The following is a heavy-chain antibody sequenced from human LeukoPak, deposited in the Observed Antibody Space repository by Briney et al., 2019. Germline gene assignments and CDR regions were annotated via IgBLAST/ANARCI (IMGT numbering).Heavy chain of an antibody. V-gene: IGHV4-34*01. Sequence: PSETLSLTRTVSGGSISDYYWSWIRQPPGKGLEWIGEINHSGSTNYNPSLKSRVTISVDTSKNQFSLKLSSVTAADTAVYYCARQLFGGVIVSLGYWGQGTLVTVSS. J-gene: IGHJ4*02. CDR2: INHSGST. CDR1: GGSISDYY. CDR3: ARQLFGGVIVSLGY. D-gene: IGHD3-16*02.